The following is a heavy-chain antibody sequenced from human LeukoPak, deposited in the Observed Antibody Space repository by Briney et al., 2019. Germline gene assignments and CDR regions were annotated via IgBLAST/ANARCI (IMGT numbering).Heavy chain of an antibody. Sequence: PGGSLRPSCAASGFTFSNYAMGWVRQAPGKGLEWVSVIRGSGESTYYADSVKGRFTIPRDSPKKTLYLQMNSLRAEDTAVYYCARLNGEDGFVDAFHVWGQGTMVTVSS. CDR2: IRGSGEST. CDR3: ARLNGEDGFVDAFHV. D-gene: IGHD5-24*01. J-gene: IGHJ3*01. V-gene: IGHV3-23*01. CDR1: GFTFSNYA.